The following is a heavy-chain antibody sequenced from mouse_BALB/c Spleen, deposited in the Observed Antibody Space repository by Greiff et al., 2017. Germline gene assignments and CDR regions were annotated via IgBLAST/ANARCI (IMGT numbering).Heavy chain of an antibody. V-gene: IGHV1-80*01. Sequence: VQLQQSGAELVRPGSSVKISCKASGYAFSSYWMNWVKQRPGQGLEWIGQIYPGDGDTNYNGKFKGKATLTADKSSSTAYMQLSSLTSEDSAVYFCARSSLYAMDYWGQGTSVTVSS. CDR2: IYPGDGDT. D-gene: IGHD6-2*01. CDR1: GYAFSSYW. CDR3: ARSSLYAMDY. J-gene: IGHJ4*01.